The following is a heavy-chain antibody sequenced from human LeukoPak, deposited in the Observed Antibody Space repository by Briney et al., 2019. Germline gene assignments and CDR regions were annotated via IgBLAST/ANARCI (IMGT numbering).Heavy chain of an antibody. CDR3: ARLKLAAAQFDC. CDR1: GGSISSSSYY. D-gene: IGHD6-13*01. V-gene: IGHV4-39*01. Sequence: SETLSLTCTVSGGSISSSSYYWGWIRQPPGKGLEWIGSIYYSGSIYYNPSLKSRVTISVDTSKNQFSLKLSSVTAADRAVYYCARLKLAAAQFDCWGQGTLVTVSS. J-gene: IGHJ4*02. CDR2: IYYSGSI.